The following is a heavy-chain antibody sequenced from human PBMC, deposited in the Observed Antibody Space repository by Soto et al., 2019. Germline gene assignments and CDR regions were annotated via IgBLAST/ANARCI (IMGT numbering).Heavy chain of an antibody. CDR3: ARSTSSGYYYY. V-gene: IGHV3-53*01. Sequence: WGSLRLSCASSGFTVSTNYMSWVRQAPGKGLEWVSGIYSGDSTSYADSVKGRFTISKDNSKNTLYLQMNSLRAEDTAVYYCARSTSSGYYYYWGQGTLVTVSS. D-gene: IGHD3-22*01. J-gene: IGHJ4*02. CDR1: GFTVSTNY. CDR2: IYSGDST.